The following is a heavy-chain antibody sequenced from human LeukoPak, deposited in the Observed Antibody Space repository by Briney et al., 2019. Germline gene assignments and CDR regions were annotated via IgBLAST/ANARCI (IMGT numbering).Heavy chain of an antibody. V-gene: IGHV3-20*04. Sequence: PGGSLRLSCAASGFTFDDYGMSWVRQAPGKGLEWVSGINWNGGSTGYADSVKGRFTISRDNAKNSLYLQMNSLRAEDTAVYYCAKDKYSSSWTKTGYFDYWGQGTLVTVSS. CDR2: INWNGGST. J-gene: IGHJ4*02. CDR3: AKDKYSSSWTKTGYFDY. D-gene: IGHD6-13*01. CDR1: GFTFDDYG.